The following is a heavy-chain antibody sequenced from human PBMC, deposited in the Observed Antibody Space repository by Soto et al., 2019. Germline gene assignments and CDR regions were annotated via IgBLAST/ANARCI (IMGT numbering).Heavy chain of an antibody. J-gene: IGHJ4*02. D-gene: IGHD3-22*01. CDR2: INPSGGST. V-gene: IGHV1-46*01. CDR3: ARDSNYDSSGYHFDY. CDR1: GYTFTSYY. Sequence: QVQLVQSGAEVKKPGASVKVSCKASGYTFTSYYMHWVRQAPGQGLEWMGIINPSGGSTSYAQKFQGSVTMTRDTSTSTVYMELSSLRSEDTAVYYCARDSNYDSSGYHFDYWGQGTLVTVSS.